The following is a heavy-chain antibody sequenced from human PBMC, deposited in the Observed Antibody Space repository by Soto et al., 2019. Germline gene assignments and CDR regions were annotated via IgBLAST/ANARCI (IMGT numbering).Heavy chain of an antibody. CDR1: GDSINSGGYY. CDR2: IYYSGST. J-gene: IGHJ6*02. CDR3: ARDNFPDCSGTSCHNYQYGMDV. V-gene: IGHV4-31*03. D-gene: IGHD2-2*02. Sequence: QVQLQESGPGLVKPSQTLSLTCTVSGDSINSGGYYWSWIRQVPGKGLEWIGHIYYSGSTQYNPSLQSRVSISVGASKKHFSLKVSSVTAADTAVYYCARDNFPDCSGTSCHNYQYGMDVWGRGTTVTVAS.